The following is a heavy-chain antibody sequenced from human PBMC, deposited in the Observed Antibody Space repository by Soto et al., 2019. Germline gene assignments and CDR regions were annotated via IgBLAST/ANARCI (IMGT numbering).Heavy chain of an antibody. D-gene: IGHD1-26*01. V-gene: IGHV3-23*01. Sequence: EVQLLESGGGLVQPGGSLRLSCAASGFTFSSYAMSWVRQAPGKGLEWVSAISGSGGSTYYADSVKGRFTISRDNSKNTLYLQMNSLRAEDTAVYYCARTKWELQGGFDYWGQGTLVTVSS. J-gene: IGHJ4*02. CDR2: ISGSGGST. CDR3: ARTKWELQGGFDY. CDR1: GFTFSSYA.